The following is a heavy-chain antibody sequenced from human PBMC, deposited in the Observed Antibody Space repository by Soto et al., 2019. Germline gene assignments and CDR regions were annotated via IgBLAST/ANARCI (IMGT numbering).Heavy chain of an antibody. CDR2: VSYSGKT. J-gene: IGHJ6*02. CDR1: GFIINNYA. D-gene: IGHD4-17*01. CDR3: ARVHHGDYDIYYYYYYGMDV. V-gene: IGHV3-23*01. Sequence: GGSLRLSCAASGFIINNYAMYWVRQAPGKGLQCVSAVSYSGKTNYADSVKGRFTVSKDNSNNTLYLQMNSLRAEDTAVYYCARVHHGDYDIYYYYYYGMDVWGQGTTVTVSS.